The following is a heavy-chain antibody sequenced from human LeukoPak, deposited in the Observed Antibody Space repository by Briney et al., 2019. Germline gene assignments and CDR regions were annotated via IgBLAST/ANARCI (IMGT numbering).Heavy chain of an antibody. CDR2: INHSGST. CDR3: AREGKYSSSWYRVGY. Sequence: SETLSLTCAVYGGSFSGYYWSWIRQPPGKGLEWIGEINHSGSTNYNPSLKSRVTISVDTSKNQLSLKLSSVTAADTAVYYCAREGKYSSSWYRVGYWGQGTLVTVSS. D-gene: IGHD6-13*01. CDR1: GGSFSGYY. J-gene: IGHJ4*02. V-gene: IGHV4-34*01.